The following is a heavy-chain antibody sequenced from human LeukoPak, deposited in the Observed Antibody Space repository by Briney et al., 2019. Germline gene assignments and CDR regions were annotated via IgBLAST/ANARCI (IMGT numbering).Heavy chain of an antibody. D-gene: IGHD6-13*01. CDR2: IKQDGSEK. CDR1: EFTFSNFW. CDR3: ARVVAAAGGNVSLDY. V-gene: IGHV3-7*01. Sequence: GGSLRLSCSASEFTFSNFWMSWVRQAPGKGPEWVANIKQDGSEKYYVDSVKGRFTISRDNAETSLHLQMNSLRAEDTAVYYCARVVAAAGGNVSLDYWGQGTLVTVSS. J-gene: IGHJ4*02.